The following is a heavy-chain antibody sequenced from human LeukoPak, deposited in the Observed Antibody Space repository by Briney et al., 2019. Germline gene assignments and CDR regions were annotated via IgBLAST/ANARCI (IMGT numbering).Heavy chain of an antibody. CDR3: ARERDASDAIDI. CDR2: ISYDGINK. V-gene: IGHV3-30*03. J-gene: IGHJ3*02. CDR1: GFTFSSYG. Sequence: PGRSLRLSCAASGFTFSSYGMHWVRQAPGKGLEWVALISYDGINKNYADSVKGRFTISRDNSKNTLYLQMNSLRAEDTAVYYCARERDASDAIDIWGQGTMVTVSS. D-gene: IGHD5-24*01.